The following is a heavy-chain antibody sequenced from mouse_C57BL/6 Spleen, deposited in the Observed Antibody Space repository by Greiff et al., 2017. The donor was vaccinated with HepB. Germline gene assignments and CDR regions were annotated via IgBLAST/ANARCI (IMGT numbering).Heavy chain of an antibody. V-gene: IGHV1-82*01. J-gene: IGHJ3*01. CDR3: AREDYGAWFAY. CDR1: GYAFSSSW. D-gene: IGHD1-1*02. Sequence: VQLQQSGPELVKPGASVKISCKASGYAFSSSWMNWVKQRPGKGLEWIGRIYPGDGDTNYNGKFKGKATLTADKSSSTAYMQLSSLTSEDSAVYFCAREDYGAWFAYWGQGTLVTVSA. CDR2: IYPGDGDT.